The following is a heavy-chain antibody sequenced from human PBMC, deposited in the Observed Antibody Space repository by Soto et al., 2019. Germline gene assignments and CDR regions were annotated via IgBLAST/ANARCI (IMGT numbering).Heavy chain of an antibody. CDR3: TGQIASGY. Sequence: QVQLVESGGGVVQPGRSLRLSCAASGFTFSNSGMHWVRQAPGKGLEWVAVISFDGSTKYYADSVKGRFSISRDHSKNTLYLEMNSLRADDAAVYYCTGQIASGYWGQGTLVTVSS. D-gene: IGHD2-8*02. V-gene: IGHV3-30*03. CDR1: GFTFSNSG. J-gene: IGHJ4*02. CDR2: ISFDGSTK.